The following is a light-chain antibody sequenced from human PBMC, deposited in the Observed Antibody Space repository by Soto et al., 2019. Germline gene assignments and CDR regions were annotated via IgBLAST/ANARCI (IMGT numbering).Light chain of an antibody. CDR1: QSVTGNY. CDR2: GAS. J-gene: IGKJ1*01. V-gene: IGKV3-20*01. CDR3: QHYYTSYTT. Sequence: EIVLTQSPGTLSLSPGERATLSCGASQSVTGNYLAWYQQKPGQPPRLLIFGASTRATGIPDRFSGSGSGTDFTLTIRRLEPEDFAVYYCQHYYTSYTTFGQGTKVDIK.